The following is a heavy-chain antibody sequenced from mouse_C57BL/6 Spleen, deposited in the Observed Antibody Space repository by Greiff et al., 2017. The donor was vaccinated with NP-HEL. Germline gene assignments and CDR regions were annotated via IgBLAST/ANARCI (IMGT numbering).Heavy chain of an antibody. V-gene: IGHV1-15*01. CDR3: TRTGERYDAMDY. CDR2: IDPETGGT. J-gene: IGHJ4*01. Sequence: VQLQQSGAELVRPGASVTLSCKASGYTFTDYEMHWVKQTPVHGLEWIGAIDPETGGTPYNQKFKGKAILTADKSSSTAYMELRSLTSEDSAVYYCTRTGERYDAMDYWGQGTSVTVSS. CDR1: GYTFTDYE.